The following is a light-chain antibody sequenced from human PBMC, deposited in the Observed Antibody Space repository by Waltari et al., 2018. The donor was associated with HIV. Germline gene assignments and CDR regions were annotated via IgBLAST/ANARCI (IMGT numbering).Light chain of an antibody. CDR3: NSRDTTGHWF. J-gene: IGLJ3*02. Sequence: SSELAQDPAVSVALGQTVRITCQGDSVRTYYASWYQQKPGQAPVIVFYGKNNRPSGIPDRFAGSSSGDTASLTITGAQAEDEADYYCNSRDTTGHWFFGGGTKVTVL. V-gene: IGLV3-19*01. CDR1: SVRTYY. CDR2: GKN.